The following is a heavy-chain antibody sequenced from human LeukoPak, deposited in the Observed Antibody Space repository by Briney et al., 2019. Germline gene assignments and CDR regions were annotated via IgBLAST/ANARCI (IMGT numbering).Heavy chain of an antibody. D-gene: IGHD3-10*01. J-gene: IGHJ4*02. CDR2: ISTNGVGT. V-gene: IGHV3-64*01. CDR3: ARYGLGSSYDY. Sequence: PGGSLRLSSAASGFTFSTYAMHWVRQAPGKGLEYVSAISTNGVGTYYANSVKGRFIISRDNSKNTLYLQMGSLRAEDMAVYYCARYGLGSSYDYWGQGTLVTVSS. CDR1: GFTFSTYA.